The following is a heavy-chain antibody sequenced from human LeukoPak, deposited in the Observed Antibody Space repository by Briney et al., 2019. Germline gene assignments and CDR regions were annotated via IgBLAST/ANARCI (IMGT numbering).Heavy chain of an antibody. D-gene: IGHD3-10*01. V-gene: IGHV1-18*01. Sequence: ASVKVSCKASGYTFTSYGISWVRQAPGQGLEWMGWISAYNGNTNYAQKLQGRVTMTTDTSTSTAYMELRSLRSDDTAVYYCARDRAVRFGEFMGFFGLNYYYMDVWGKGTTVTVSS. CDR2: ISAYNGNT. CDR3: ARDRAVRFGEFMGFFGLNYYYMDV. J-gene: IGHJ6*03. CDR1: GYTFTSYG.